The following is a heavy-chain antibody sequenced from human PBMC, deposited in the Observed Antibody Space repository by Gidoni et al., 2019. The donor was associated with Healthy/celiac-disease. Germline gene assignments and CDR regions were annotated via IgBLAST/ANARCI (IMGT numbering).Heavy chain of an antibody. CDR1: GGSFSGYY. V-gene: IGHV4-34*01. J-gene: IGHJ4*02. CDR3: ARGGVWLRSRRDFDY. D-gene: IGHD5-12*01. Sequence: QVQLQQWGAGLLKPSETLSLTCAVYGGSFSGYYWSWIRQPPGKGLEWIGEINHSGSTHYNPSLKSRVTISVDTSKNQFSLKLSSVTAADTAVYYCARGGVWLRSRRDFDYWGQGTLVTVSS. CDR2: INHSGST.